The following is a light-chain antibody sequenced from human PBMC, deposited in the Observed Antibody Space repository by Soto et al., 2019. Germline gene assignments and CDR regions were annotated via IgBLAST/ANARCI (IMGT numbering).Light chain of an antibody. Sequence: QSVLTQPASVSGAPGQSITISCTGTSSDVGGYIYVYWYQQHPGKAPKLMIYDVSNRPSGVSNRFSGSKSGNTASLTISGLQAEDEAEYYCSSYTSSSTPYVFRTGTKLTV. CDR2: DVS. J-gene: IGLJ1*01. CDR3: SSYTSSSTPYV. CDR1: SSDVGGYIY. V-gene: IGLV2-14*01.